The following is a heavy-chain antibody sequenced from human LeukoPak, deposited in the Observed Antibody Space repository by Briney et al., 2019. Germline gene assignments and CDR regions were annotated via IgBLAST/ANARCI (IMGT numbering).Heavy chain of an antibody. CDR2: ISSSSTI. Sequence: GSLRLSCAASGFTFSSYSMNWVRQAPGKGLEWVSYISSSSTIYYADSVKGRFTISRDNAKNFLYLQMNSLRGEDTALYYCVRVVDILTGYYTWAFDYWGQGTLVTVSS. D-gene: IGHD3-9*01. CDR3: VRVVDILTGYYTWAFDY. J-gene: IGHJ4*02. CDR1: GFTFSSYS. V-gene: IGHV3-48*04.